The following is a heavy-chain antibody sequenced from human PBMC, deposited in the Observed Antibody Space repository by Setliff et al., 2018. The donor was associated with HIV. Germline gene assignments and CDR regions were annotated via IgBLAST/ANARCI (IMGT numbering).Heavy chain of an antibody. CDR2: ISGYSGHT. Sequence: ASVKVSCKASGYTFSDYDVAWVRQAPGQGLEWMGWISGYSGHTSYAQKIQGRVTMTTDTSTSTAYMELRSLRSDDTAVYFCAREHSTTWPYFDFWGQGTLVPVSS. D-gene: IGHD6-13*01. CDR1: GYTFSDYD. CDR3: AREHSTTWPYFDF. V-gene: IGHV1-18*01. J-gene: IGHJ4*02.